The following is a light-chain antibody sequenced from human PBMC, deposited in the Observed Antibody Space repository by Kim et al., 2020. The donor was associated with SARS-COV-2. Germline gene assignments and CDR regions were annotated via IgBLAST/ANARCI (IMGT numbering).Light chain of an antibody. V-gene: IGKV1-5*03. CDR3: QQYDSYPWT. CDR1: QSISSW. CDR2: KAS. Sequence: DIQMTQSPSTLSASVGDRVTITCRARQSISSWLAWYQQKPGKAPKLLIYKASSLESGVPLRFSGSGSGTEFTLTISSLQPDDFATYYCQQYDSYPWTFGQGTKVDIK. J-gene: IGKJ1*01.